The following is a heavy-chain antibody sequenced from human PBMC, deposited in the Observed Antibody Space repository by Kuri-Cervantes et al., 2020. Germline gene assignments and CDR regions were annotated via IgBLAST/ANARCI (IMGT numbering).Heavy chain of an antibody. CDR3: ATVNWESRFYND. J-gene: IGHJ4*02. CDR1: GFSISSCS. D-gene: IGHD7-27*01. V-gene: IGHV3-23*01. CDR2: INGIGNT. Sequence: LSLTCAASGFSISSCSLSWVRRAPGKGLEWVSAINGIGNTFYADFVKGRFTVSRDSSKNTLYLEMNSLRVEDTAVYYCATVNWESRFYNDWGQGTLVTVSS.